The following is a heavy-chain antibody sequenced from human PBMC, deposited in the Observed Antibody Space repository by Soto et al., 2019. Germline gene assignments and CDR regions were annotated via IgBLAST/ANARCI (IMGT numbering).Heavy chain of an antibody. CDR1: GGSISSYY. V-gene: IGHV4-59*08. CDR2: IYYSGST. CDR3: ARRYYDILTGYYTFDY. D-gene: IGHD3-9*01. J-gene: IGHJ4*02. Sequence: SETLSLTCTVSGGSISSYYWSWIRQPPGKGLEWIGYIYYSGSTNYNPSLKSRVTISVDTSKNQFSLKLSSVTAADTAVYYCARRYYDILTGYYTFDYWGQGTLVTVS.